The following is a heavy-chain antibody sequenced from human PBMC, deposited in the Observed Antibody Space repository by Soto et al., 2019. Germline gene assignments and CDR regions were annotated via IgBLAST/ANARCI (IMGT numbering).Heavy chain of an antibody. CDR2: IIPIFGTA. D-gene: IGHD2-2*02. CDR1: GGTFSSYA. Sequence: GASVKFSGTTSGGTFSSYAISWVRQAPGQGLEWMGGIIPIFGTANYAQKFQGRVTITADESTSTAYMELSSLRSEDTAVYYCARDHCSSTSCYSWFDPWGQGTLVTVSS. CDR3: ARDHCSSTSCYSWFDP. V-gene: IGHV1-69*13. J-gene: IGHJ5*02.